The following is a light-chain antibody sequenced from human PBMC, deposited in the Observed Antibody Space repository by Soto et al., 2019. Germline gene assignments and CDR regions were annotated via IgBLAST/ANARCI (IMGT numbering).Light chain of an antibody. CDR2: EVS. V-gene: IGLV2-8*01. Sequence: SALTQPPSASGSPGQSVTISCTGTSSDVGSYNYVSWYQQHPGKAPKLMIYEVSKRPSGVPDRFSGSKSGNTASLTVSGLQAEDEADYYCSSYAGSDNQEVFGNGTKVTVL. CDR3: SSYAGSDNQEV. CDR1: SSDVGSYNY. J-gene: IGLJ1*01.